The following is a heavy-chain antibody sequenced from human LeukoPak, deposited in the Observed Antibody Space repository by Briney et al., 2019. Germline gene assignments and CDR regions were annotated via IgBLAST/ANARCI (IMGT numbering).Heavy chain of an antibody. CDR2: INHSGST. CDR3: ARASMARPVDY. V-gene: IGHV4-34*01. Sequence: SETLSLTCTVSGGSISSYYWSWIRQPPGKGLEWIGEINHSGSTNYNPSLKSRVTISVDTSKNQFSLKLSSVTAADTAVYYCARASMARPVDYWGQGTLVTVSS. D-gene: IGHD2/OR15-2a*01. J-gene: IGHJ4*02. CDR1: GGSISSYY.